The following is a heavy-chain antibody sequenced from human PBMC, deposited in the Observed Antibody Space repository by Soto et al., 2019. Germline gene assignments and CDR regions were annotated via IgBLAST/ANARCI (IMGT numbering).Heavy chain of an antibody. CDR2: IYHSGST. Sequence: QVQLQESGPGLVKPSGTLSLTCAVSGDSISSDKWWSWIRQPPGKGLQWIGEIYHSGSTKYNPSLKSRVIISVDKSMNQFSLKLSSVTDADTAVYYCARGETQQQRDYWGQGTLVTVSS. CDR3: ARGETQQQRDY. J-gene: IGHJ4*02. CDR1: GDSISSDKW. D-gene: IGHD6-13*01. V-gene: IGHV4-4*02.